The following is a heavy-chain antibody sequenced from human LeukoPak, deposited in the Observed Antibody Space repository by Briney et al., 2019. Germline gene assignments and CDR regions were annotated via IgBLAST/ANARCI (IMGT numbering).Heavy chain of an antibody. D-gene: IGHD6-19*01. J-gene: IGHJ4*02. CDR3: ARDTDPVAGTFYPDY. V-gene: IGHV1-18*01. Sequence: ASMKVSCKASGYTYTNYGISWVRQAPGQGLEWMGWINVYNGNTNYAQKFQGRVTMTTDTSTSTAYMELRSLRSDDTAVYYCARDTDPVAGTFYPDYWGQGTLVTVSS. CDR1: GYTYTNYG. CDR2: INVYNGNT.